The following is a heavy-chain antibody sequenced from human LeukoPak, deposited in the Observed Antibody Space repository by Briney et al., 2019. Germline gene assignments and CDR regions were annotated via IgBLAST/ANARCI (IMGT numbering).Heavy chain of an antibody. V-gene: IGHV4-34*01. CDR1: GGSFSGYY. Sequence: SETLSLTCAVYGGSFSGYYWSWIRQPPGKGLEWIGEINHSGSTNYNPSLKSRVTISVDTSKNQFSLKLSSVTAADTAVYYCARLYGDPRWGAFDIWGQGTMVTVSS. J-gene: IGHJ3*02. CDR2: INHSGST. D-gene: IGHD4-17*01. CDR3: ARLYGDPRWGAFDI.